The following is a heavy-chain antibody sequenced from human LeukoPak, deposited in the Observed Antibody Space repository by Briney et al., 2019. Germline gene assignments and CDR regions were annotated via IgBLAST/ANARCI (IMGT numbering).Heavy chain of an antibody. CDR1: GFTVSNSY. V-gene: IGHV3-53*01. CDR2: IYVGGST. D-gene: IGHD4-17*01. J-gene: IGHJ4*02. CDR3: TRAALNDYAAN. Sequence: PGGSLRLSCAASGFTVSNSYMSWVRQAPGKGLEWVSMIYVGGSTFYAGSVKGRFTISRHNSKNTLYLQMDSLRAEDTAIYYCTRAALNDYAANWGQGSLVTVSS.